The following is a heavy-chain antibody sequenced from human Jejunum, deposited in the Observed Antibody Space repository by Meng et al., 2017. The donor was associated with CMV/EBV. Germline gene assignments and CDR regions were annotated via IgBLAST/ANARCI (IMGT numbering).Heavy chain of an antibody. Sequence: GRSISRDHWSWIRLSPGKGLEWIGYIYYRGSTNSNPSLKSRVSMSADPSKNQFSLKLSSVTAADTAVYYCARVSPDYGGNSYFDYWGPGTEVTVSS. D-gene: IGHD4-23*01. CDR3: ARVSPDYGGNSYFDY. V-gene: IGHV4-59*01. CDR2: IYYRGST. J-gene: IGHJ4*02. CDR1: GRSISRDH.